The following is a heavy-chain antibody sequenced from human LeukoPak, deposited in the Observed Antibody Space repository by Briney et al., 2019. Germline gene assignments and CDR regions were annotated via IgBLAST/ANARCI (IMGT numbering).Heavy chain of an antibody. Sequence: ASETLSLTCTVSGGSISSGGYYWSWIRQHPGKGLEWIGYIYYSGSNYYNPSLKSRVTISVDTSKNQFSLKLSSVTAADTAVYYCARDLVSPMVRGKYYYGMDVWGQGTTVTVSS. J-gene: IGHJ6*02. CDR2: IYYSGSN. CDR1: GGSISSGGYY. V-gene: IGHV4-31*03. CDR3: ARDLVSPMVRGKYYYGMDV. D-gene: IGHD3-10*01.